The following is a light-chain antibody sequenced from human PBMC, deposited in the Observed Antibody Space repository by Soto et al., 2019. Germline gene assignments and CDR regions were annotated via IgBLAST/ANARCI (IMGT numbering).Light chain of an antibody. V-gene: IGKV3-15*01. CDR1: QSVSRS. Sequence: EIVMTQSPATLSVSPGERVTLSCRASQSVSRSLAWYQQKPGQAPRLLIYGAYTRATGIPARFSGSWSGTEFTLTISSLQSEDFAVYDCQQYNNWPPFTFGPGTKVDIK. CDR3: QQYNNWPPFT. J-gene: IGKJ3*01. CDR2: GAY.